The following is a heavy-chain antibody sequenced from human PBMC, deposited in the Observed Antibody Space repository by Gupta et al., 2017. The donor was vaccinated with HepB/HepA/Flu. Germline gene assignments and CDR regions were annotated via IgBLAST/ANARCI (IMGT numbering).Heavy chain of an antibody. D-gene: IGHD1-26*01. CDR1: GFTFKDFS. Sequence: VQLVESGGGLVQPGGSLRLSCAASGFTFKDFSMYWVSERKGKGLEWVSRTTHTGGLRTYADAVKGRATLARDTAKNTLYMPIIILSVDDTAVDACKCQDLTDGTSYFTMDGGGKRTTVPV. J-gene: IGHJ6*01. V-gene: IGHV3-74*03. CDR3: KCQDLTDGTSYFTMDG. CDR2: TTHTGGLR.